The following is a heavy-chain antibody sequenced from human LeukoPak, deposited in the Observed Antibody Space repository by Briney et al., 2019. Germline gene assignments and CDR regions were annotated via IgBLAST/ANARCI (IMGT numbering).Heavy chain of an antibody. J-gene: IGHJ5*02. V-gene: IGHV3-74*01. Sequence: GGSLRLSCAASGFTFSDYWMHWVRQAPGKGLVWVSRINPDGSSASYADSVKGRFSISRDNAKNTLYLQMNSLRAEDTAVYYCARFKVTVTSIPWGQGTLVTVSS. CDR2: INPDGSSA. D-gene: IGHD4-11*01. CDR1: GFTFSDYW. CDR3: ARFKVTVTSIP.